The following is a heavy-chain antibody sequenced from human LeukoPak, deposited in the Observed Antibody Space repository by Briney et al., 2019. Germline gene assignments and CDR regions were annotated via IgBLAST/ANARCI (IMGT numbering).Heavy chain of an antibody. V-gene: IGHV4-59*01. Sequence: SETPSLTCAVSGGSISSYYWSWIRQPPGKGLEWIGYIYYSGSTNYNPSLKSRVTISVDTSKNQFSLKLSSVTAADTAVYYCARGGPTGTTQFDYWGQGTLVTVSS. CDR2: IYYSGST. CDR3: ARGGPTGTTQFDY. CDR1: GGSISSYY. J-gene: IGHJ4*02. D-gene: IGHD1-7*01.